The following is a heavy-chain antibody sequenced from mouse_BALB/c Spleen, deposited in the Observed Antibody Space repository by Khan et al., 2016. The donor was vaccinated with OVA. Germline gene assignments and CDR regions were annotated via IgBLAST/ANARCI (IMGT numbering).Heavy chain of an antibody. J-gene: IGHJ4*01. CDR2: IWGDGST. CDR3: AKFTPDYYSMDY. V-gene: IGHV2-3*01. Sequence: QVRLQQSGPGLVAPSQSLSITCSISGFSLTTYGVNWVRQPPGKGLEWLGVIWGDGSTNYYSTLKSRLIISKDNSKRQVFLTLNSLQTDDTATYYCAKFTPDYYSMDYWGQGTSVTVSS. CDR1: GFSLTTYG. D-gene: IGHD1-1*01.